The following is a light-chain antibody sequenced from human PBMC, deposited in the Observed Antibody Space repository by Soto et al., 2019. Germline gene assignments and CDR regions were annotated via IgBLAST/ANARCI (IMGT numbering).Light chain of an antibody. CDR1: QNLLYSSSNKNY. V-gene: IGKV4-1*01. J-gene: IGKJ2*01. CDR3: QQCYSPSYT. CDR2: WAS. Sequence: DIVMTQSPDSLAVSLGERATINCKSSQNLLYSSSNKNYLAWYQQKPGQPPKLLIYWASTRESGVPDRFSGSGSGTDFTLTISSLQAEDVAVYHCQQCYSPSYTFGQGTKLEIK.